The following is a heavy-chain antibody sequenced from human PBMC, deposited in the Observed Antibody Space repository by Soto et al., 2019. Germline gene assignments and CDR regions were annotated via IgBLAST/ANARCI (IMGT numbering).Heavy chain of an antibody. J-gene: IGHJ4*02. CDR2: IYHSGST. Sequence: QLQLQESGSGLVKPSQTLSLTCAVSGVSIRTGGYSWNCIRQPPGKGLEWIGYIYHSGSTYYNPSLKSRFTTSVDRSKNQFSPKLSSVTAADTAVYYCARGQVVAALQWGQGTLVTVSS. CDR1: GVSIRTGGYS. D-gene: IGHD2-15*01. CDR3: ARGQVVAALQ. V-gene: IGHV4-30-2*01.